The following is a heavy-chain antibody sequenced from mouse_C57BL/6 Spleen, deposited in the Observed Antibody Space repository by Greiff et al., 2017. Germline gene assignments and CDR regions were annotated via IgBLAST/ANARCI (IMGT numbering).Heavy chain of an antibody. V-gene: IGHV1-19*01. CDR3: ARDSNYRFAY. J-gene: IGHJ3*01. CDR1: GYTFTDYY. D-gene: IGHD2-5*01. CDR2: INPYNGGT. Sequence: EVKLVESGPVLVKPGASVKMSCKASGYTFTDYYMNWVKQSHGKSLEWIGVINPYNGGTSYNQKFKGKATLTVDKSSSTAYMALNSLTSEDSAVYYCARDSNYRFAYWGQGTLVTVSA.